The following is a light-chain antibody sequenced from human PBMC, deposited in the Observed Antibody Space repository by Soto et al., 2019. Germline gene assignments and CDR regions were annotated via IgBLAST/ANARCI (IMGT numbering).Light chain of an antibody. V-gene: IGKV1-39*01. CDR2: ATS. Sequence: DIQVTQSPSSLSASVGGRVTITCRASQNIFTYLNWYQQRPGKAPNLLIYATSNLQSGVPSRFSGSGSGTDFTLTISSLQPEDFATYYCQHSYSSPTFGQGTKVDI. CDR1: QNIFTY. CDR3: QHSYSSPT. J-gene: IGKJ2*01.